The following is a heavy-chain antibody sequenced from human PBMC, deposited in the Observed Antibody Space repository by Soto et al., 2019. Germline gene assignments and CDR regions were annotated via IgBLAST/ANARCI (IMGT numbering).Heavy chain of an antibody. D-gene: IGHD3-22*01. Sequence: QVQLVESGGGVVQPGRSLRLSCAASGFTFSSYGMHWVRQAPGKGLEWVAVIWYDGSNKYYADSVKGRFTISRDNSKNTLYLQMNSLRVEDTAVYYCARDYYDSSGYPDYWGQGTLVTVSS. J-gene: IGHJ4*02. CDR3: ARDYYDSSGYPDY. V-gene: IGHV3-33*01. CDR1: GFTFSSYG. CDR2: IWYDGSNK.